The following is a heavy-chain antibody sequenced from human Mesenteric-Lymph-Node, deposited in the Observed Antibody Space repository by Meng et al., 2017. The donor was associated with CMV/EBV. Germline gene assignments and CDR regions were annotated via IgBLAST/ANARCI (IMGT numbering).Heavy chain of an antibody. J-gene: IGHJ6*02. CDR1: GFTLSDYY. CDR3: ARLLNDYSNYYVRSDGMDV. V-gene: IGHV3-11*01. CDR2: ISRDGLNI. Sequence: GGSLRLSCAASGFTLSDYYMNWIRQAPGKGLEWVSYISRDGLNIYNAASVKGRFTISRDNIRNSLYLQMTSLGAEDTALYYCARLLNDYSNYYVRSDGMDVWGQGTTVTVSS. D-gene: IGHD4-11*01.